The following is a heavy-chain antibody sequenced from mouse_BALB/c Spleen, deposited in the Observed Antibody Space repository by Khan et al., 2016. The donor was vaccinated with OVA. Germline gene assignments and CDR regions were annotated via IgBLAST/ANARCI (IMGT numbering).Heavy chain of an antibody. D-gene: IGHD2-10*01. Sequence: QVQLKESGPGLVAPSQSLSITCTISGFSLNNYGVHWVRQPPGKGLEWLVVMWSDGSTNYNSALKSRLSISKDNSKSQVFLKMNSLQTDDTAMYYCARQPYYHYNIMDYWGQGTSVTVSS. CDR2: MWSDGST. CDR1: GFSLNNYG. V-gene: IGHV2-6-1*01. CDR3: ARQPYYHYNIMDY. J-gene: IGHJ4*01.